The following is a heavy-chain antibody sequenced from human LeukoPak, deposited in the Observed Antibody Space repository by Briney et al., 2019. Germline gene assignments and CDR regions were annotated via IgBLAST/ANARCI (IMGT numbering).Heavy chain of an antibody. D-gene: IGHD2-21*02. CDR1: GFTFSTYN. J-gene: IGHJ4*01. Sequence: PGGSLRLSCAASGFTFSTYNINWVRQGPGKGLEWVSSISTTSNMFYADPVKGRFTISRDNAKKSLYLQMTSLTAEDTAVYYCARDRGAYCGGDCYLGFDYWGRGTLVTVSS. CDR2: ISTTSNM. CDR3: ARDRGAYCGGDCYLGFDY. V-gene: IGHV3-21*01.